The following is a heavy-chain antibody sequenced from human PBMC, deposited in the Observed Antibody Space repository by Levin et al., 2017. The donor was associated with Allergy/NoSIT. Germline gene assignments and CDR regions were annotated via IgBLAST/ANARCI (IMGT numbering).Heavy chain of an antibody. J-gene: IGHJ4*02. D-gene: IGHD2-2*01. CDR2: ISSSSSYT. Sequence: GGSLRLSCAASGFTFSDYYMSWIRQAPGKGLEWVSYISSSSSYTNYADSVKGRFTISRDNAKNSLYLQMNSLRAEDTAVYYCGYCSSTSCYAFDYWGQGTLVTVSS. CDR1: GFTFSDYY. V-gene: IGHV3-11*03. CDR3: GYCSSTSCYAFDY.